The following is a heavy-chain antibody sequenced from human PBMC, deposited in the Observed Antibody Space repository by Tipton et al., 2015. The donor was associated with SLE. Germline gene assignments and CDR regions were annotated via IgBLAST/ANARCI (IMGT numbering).Heavy chain of an antibody. CDR1: GVFISSHY. CDR2: IYYSGTT. CDR3: ARERQYVYGDSGTRHGVDV. Sequence: TLSLTCTVSGVFISSHYWSWIRQPPGKGLEWIGHIYYSGTTNYNPSLKTRVTMSIDASKNQFSLRLTSVTAADTAVYYCARERQYVYGDSGTRHGVDVWGPGTMVTVAS. V-gene: IGHV4-59*11. J-gene: IGHJ6*02. D-gene: IGHD4-17*01.